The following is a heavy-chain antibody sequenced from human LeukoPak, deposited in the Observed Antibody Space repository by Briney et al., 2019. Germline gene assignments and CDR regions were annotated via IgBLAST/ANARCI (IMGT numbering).Heavy chain of an antibody. CDR1: GGSITTYY. J-gene: IGHJ4*02. CDR2: MYSGST. D-gene: IGHD2-15*01. CDR3: ARSDCSRGGCPSFEY. V-gene: IGHV4-4*07. Sequence: KPSETLSLTCSVSGGSITTYYWSWIRQPAGKGLEWIGRMYSGSTNYSPSLKSRVTMSIDTSKNQFYLKLTSVTAADTAVYYCARSDCSRGGCPSFEYWGQGILVTVSP.